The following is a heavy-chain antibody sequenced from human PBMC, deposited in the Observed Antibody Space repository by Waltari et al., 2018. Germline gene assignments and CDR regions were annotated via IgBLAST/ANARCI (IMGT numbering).Heavy chain of an antibody. J-gene: IGHJ4*02. CDR1: GGSISSYY. CDR2: IYYSGST. V-gene: IGHV4-59*01. Sequence: QVQLQESGPGLVKPSETLSLTCTVSGGSISSYYWSWIRQPPGKGLEWIGYIYYSGSTNYNPSPKSRVTISVDTSKNQFSLKLSSVTAAGTAVYYCARDRHSSSWYVGLDYWGPGTLVTVSS. CDR3: ARDRHSSSWYVGLDY. D-gene: IGHD6-13*01.